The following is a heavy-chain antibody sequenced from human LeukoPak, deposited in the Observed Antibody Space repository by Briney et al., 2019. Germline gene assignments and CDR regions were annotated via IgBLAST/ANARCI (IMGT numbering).Heavy chain of an antibody. J-gene: IGHJ4*02. CDR1: GYTFTGYY. CDR3: ARAPMIVVVFPPRLDF. D-gene: IGHD3-22*01. V-gene: IGHV1-2*02. Sequence: GASVKVSCKTSGYTFTGYYMHWVRQAPGQGLERMGWINPNTGGTNYAQKFQGRVTMTSDTSISTAYMELSSLRSDDTAVYYCARAPMIVVVFPPRLDFWGQGTLVTVSS. CDR2: INPNTGGT.